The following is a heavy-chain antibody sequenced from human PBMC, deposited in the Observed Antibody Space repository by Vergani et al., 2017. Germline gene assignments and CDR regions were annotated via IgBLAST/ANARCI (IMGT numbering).Heavy chain of an antibody. J-gene: IGHJ3*02. CDR1: GFTFSDYY. Sequence: QVQLVESGGGLVKPGGSLRLSCAASGFTFSDYYMSWIRQAPGKGLEWVSYISSSSSYTNYADSVKGRFTISRDNAKNSLYLQMNSLRAEDTAVYYCARDLPGSDDSSGYYGVGAFDIWGQGTMVTVSS. CDR2: ISSSSSYT. CDR3: ARDLPGSDDSSGYYGVGAFDI. D-gene: IGHD3-22*01. V-gene: IGHV3-11*06.